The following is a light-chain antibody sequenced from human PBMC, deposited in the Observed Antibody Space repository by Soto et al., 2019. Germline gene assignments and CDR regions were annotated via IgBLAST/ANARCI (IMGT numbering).Light chain of an antibody. V-gene: IGKV3-20*01. CDR2: GAS. Sequence: ELVLSQSPPTLSLSPGERATLSCRASQSVSRYLAWYQQKPGQAPRLLIYGASNRATGSPDRFSGSGSGTDFALTISRVEPEDFAIYFCQQYGSSPGTFGQGTKVDI. CDR1: QSVSRY. CDR3: QQYGSSPGT. J-gene: IGKJ1*01.